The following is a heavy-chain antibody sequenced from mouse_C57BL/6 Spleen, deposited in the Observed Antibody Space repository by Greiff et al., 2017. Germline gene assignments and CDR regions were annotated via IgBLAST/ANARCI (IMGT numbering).Heavy chain of an antibody. V-gene: IGHV1-80*01. J-gene: IGHJ2*01. Sequence: QVQLQQSGAELVKPGASVKISCKASGYAFSSYWMNWVKQRPGKGLEWIGQIYPGDGDTNYNGKFKGKATLTADKSSSTAYMQLSSLTSEDSAVYFCARGDDYDVPYYFDYWGQGTTRTVSS. D-gene: IGHD2-4*01. CDR1: GYAFSSYW. CDR2: IYPGDGDT. CDR3: ARGDDYDVPYYFDY.